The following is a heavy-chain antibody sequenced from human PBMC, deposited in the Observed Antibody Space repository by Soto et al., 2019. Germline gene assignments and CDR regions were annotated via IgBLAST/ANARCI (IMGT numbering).Heavy chain of an antibody. V-gene: IGHV3-43*01. CDR3: AKDSSWYQDYYYYGMDV. D-gene: IGHD6-13*01. CDR1: GFTFDDYT. Sequence: GGSLRLSCAASGFTFDDYTMHWVRQAPGKGLEWVSLISWDGGSTYYADSVKGRFTISRDNSKNSLYLQMNSLRTEDTALYYCAKDSSWYQDYYYYGMDVWGQGTTVTVSS. CDR2: ISWDGGST. J-gene: IGHJ6*02.